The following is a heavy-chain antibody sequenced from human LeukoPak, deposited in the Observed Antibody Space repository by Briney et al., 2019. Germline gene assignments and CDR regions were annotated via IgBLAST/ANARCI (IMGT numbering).Heavy chain of an antibody. CDR2: IWYDGSNK. CDR1: GFTFSSYG. Sequence: PGGSLRLSCAASGFTFSSYGMHWVRQAPGKGLEWVAVIWYDGSNKYYADSVKGRFTISRDNSKNTLYLQMNSLRAEDTAVYYCAREGDYSNSYFDYWGQGTLVTVSS. J-gene: IGHJ4*02. D-gene: IGHD4-11*01. V-gene: IGHV3-33*08. CDR3: AREGDYSNSYFDY.